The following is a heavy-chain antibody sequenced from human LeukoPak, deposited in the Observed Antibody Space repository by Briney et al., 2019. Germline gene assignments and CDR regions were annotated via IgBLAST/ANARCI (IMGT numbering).Heavy chain of an antibody. D-gene: IGHD3-9*01. CDR2: IHRDGRT. CDR1: SVSISSSEW. CDR3: GKTDIYFNPIDY. V-gene: IGHV4-4*02. J-gene: IGHJ4*02. Sequence: PSGTLSLTCAVSSVSISSSEWWIWVRQPPGQGLEWIGEIHRDGRTRYNPSLKSRVTMSIDYSKNQFSLKVSSVTAADTAICYCGKTDIYFNPIDYWGPGSLVTVSS.